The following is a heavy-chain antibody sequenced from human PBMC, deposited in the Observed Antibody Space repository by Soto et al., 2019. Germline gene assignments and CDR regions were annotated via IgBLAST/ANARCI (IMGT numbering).Heavy chain of an antibody. CDR3: ARVRGHDRYYYYYMDV. J-gene: IGHJ6*03. Sequence: AGGSLRLSCAASGFKFDNYGMNWVRQAPGKGLKWVSVINWSGDSTGNVESVEGQFTISRDNAKNSLYLQMNSLRAEDTALYHCARVRGHDRYYYYYMDVWGKGTTVTVSS. CDR1: GFKFDNYG. D-gene: IGHD3-10*01. CDR2: INWSGDST. V-gene: IGHV3-20*01.